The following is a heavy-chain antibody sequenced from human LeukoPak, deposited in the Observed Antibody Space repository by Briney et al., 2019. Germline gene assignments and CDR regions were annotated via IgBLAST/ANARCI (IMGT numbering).Heavy chain of an antibody. J-gene: IGHJ4*02. D-gene: IGHD3-22*01. Sequence: GGSLRLSCAASGFTFSSYWMHWVRQAPGKGLVCVSRINSDGSSTSYADSVKGRFTISRDNAKNTLYLQMNSLRAEDTAVYYCASTFHYYDSSGYYDEGLPGDYWGQGTLVTVSS. CDR3: ASTFHYYDSSGYYDEGLPGDY. CDR2: INSDGSST. V-gene: IGHV3-74*01. CDR1: GFTFSSYW.